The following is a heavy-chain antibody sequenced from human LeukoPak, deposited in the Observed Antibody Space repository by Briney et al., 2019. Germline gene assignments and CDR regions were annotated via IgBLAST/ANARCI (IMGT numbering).Heavy chain of an antibody. D-gene: IGHD5-24*01. V-gene: IGHV4-59*01. Sequence: SETLSLTCTVSGGSISGYYWSWIRQPPGKGLEWIGYIYYSGSTNYNPSLRSRVTISGDTSKNQVSLKLSSVTAAGTAVYYCARYGDGYKLDYWGQGTLVTVSS. J-gene: IGHJ4*02. CDR1: GGSISGYY. CDR3: ARYGDGYKLDY. CDR2: IYYSGST.